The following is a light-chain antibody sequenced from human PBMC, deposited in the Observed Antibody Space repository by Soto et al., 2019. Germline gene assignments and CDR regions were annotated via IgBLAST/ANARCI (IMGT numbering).Light chain of an antibody. Sequence: IVLTHSPGTLSSYPWEIVTLSCGASQSVTSNYLAWYQQKPGQSPRLLIFGASIRDTGLPDRFSGGGYGTDFTLTISRLEPEDFAVYYCQQYGSSGTFGQGTKVDIK. CDR2: GAS. V-gene: IGKV3-20*01. CDR1: QSVTSNY. CDR3: QQYGSSGT. J-gene: IGKJ1*01.